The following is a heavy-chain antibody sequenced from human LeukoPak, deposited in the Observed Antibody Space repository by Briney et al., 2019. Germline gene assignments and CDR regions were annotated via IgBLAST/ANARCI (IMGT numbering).Heavy chain of an antibody. V-gene: IGHV1-2*02. Sequence: ASVKVSCKASGYTFTGYYMHWVRQAPGQGLEWMGWINPNSGGTNYAQKFQGRVTMTRDTSISTAYMELSRLRSDDTAVYYCAREGGLFSLGTIEATDYWGQGTLVTVSS. D-gene: IGHD3-3*01. CDR3: AREGGLFSLGTIEATDY. CDR2: INPNSGGT. CDR1: GYTFTGYY. J-gene: IGHJ4*02.